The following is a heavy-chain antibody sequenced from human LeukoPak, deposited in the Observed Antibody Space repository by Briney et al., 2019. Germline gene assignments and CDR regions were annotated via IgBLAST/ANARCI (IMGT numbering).Heavy chain of an antibody. CDR2: IYYSGST. CDR1: GGYISSFY. V-gene: IGHV4-59*01. J-gene: IGHJ4*02. CDR3: ATNIPTPTTSPPLGY. Sequence: SETLSLTCTVSGGYISSFYWSWIRQPPGKGLEWIGYIYYSGSTNYNPSLKSRVTISVDTSKNRFSLKLSSVTAADTAVYYCATNIPTPTTSPPLGYWGQGTLVTVSS. D-gene: IGHD1-26*01.